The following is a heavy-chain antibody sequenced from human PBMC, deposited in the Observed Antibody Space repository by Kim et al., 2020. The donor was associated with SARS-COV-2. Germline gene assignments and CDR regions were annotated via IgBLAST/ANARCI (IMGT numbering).Heavy chain of an antibody. V-gene: IGHV3-23*05. Sequence: YADSVQGRFTISRDDSKSTLSLQMDRLTAEDTAVYYCAKLGRSFDWFYFDYWGQGTLVTVSS. CDR3: AKLGRSFDWFYFDY. D-gene: IGHD3-9*01. J-gene: IGHJ4*02.